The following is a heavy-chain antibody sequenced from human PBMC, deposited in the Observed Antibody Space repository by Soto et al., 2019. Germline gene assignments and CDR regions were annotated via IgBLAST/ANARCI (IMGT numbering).Heavy chain of an antibody. V-gene: IGHV4-31*01. CDR2: IYYSGST. CDR3: ARDHVRGSGSRVYYYGMDV. J-gene: IGHJ6*02. Sequence: QVQLQESGPGLVKPSQTLSLTCTVSGGSISSGGYYWSWIRQHPGKGLEWIGFIYYSGSTYYNPSLKSPVTLSVDTSKNQFSLELSSVTAADTAVYYCARDHVRGSGSRVYYYGMDVWGQGTTVTVSS. D-gene: IGHD3-10*01. CDR1: GGSISSGGYY.